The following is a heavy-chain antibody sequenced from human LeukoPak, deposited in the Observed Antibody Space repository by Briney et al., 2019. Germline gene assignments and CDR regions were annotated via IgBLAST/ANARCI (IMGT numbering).Heavy chain of an antibody. CDR3: ARSSQYYYDSSGYWRN. J-gene: IGHJ4*02. V-gene: IGHV3-11*01. CDR2: ISSSGSTI. D-gene: IGHD3-22*01. Sequence: GGSLRLSCAASGFTFSDYCMSWIRQAPGKGLEWVSYISSSGSTIYYADSVKGRFTISRDNAKNSLYLQMNSLRAEDTAVYYCARSSQYYYDSSGYWRNWGQGTLVTVSS. CDR1: GFTFSDYC.